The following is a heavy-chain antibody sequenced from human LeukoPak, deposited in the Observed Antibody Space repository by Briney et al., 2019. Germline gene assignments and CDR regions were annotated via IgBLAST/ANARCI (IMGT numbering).Heavy chain of an antibody. CDR2: IKQDGSEK. CDR1: GFTFSTYW. J-gene: IGHJ4*02. V-gene: IGHV3-7*01. D-gene: IGHD4-17*01. CDR3: GRAPRGDYVDY. Sequence: TGGSLRLSCAASGFTFSTYWMSWVRQAPGKGLEWVANIKQDGSEKYYVDSVKGRFTISRDNAKNSLYLQMNSLRAEDTAVYYCGRAPRGDYVDYWGQGTLVTVSS.